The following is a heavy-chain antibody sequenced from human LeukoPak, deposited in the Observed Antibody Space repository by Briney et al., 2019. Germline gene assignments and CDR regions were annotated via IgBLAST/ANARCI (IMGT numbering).Heavy chain of an antibody. CDR3: ARDYGEGRVATIPLAY. CDR2: ISGYNGNT. Sequence: ASVKVSCKASGYTFTSYGISWVRQAPGQGLEWMGWISGYNGNTNYAQNLQGRVTMTTDTSTSTAYMDLRSLRSDDTAVYYCARDYGEGRVATIPLAYWGQGTLVTVSS. V-gene: IGHV1-18*01. J-gene: IGHJ4*02. D-gene: IGHD5-12*01. CDR1: GYTFTSYG.